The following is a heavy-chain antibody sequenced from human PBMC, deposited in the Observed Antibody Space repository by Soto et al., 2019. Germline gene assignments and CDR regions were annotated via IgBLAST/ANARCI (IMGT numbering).Heavy chain of an antibody. J-gene: IGHJ6*02. CDR3: ARDIAVGEYYYGMDV. D-gene: IGHD6-19*01. CDR2: ISSSSSYI. CDR1: GFTFSSYS. Sequence: PGGSLRLSCAASGFTFSSYSMNWVRQAPGKGQEWVSSISSSSSYIYYADSVKGRFTISRDNAKNSLYLQMNSLRAEDTAVYYCARDIAVGEYYYGMDVWGQGTTVTVSS. V-gene: IGHV3-21*01.